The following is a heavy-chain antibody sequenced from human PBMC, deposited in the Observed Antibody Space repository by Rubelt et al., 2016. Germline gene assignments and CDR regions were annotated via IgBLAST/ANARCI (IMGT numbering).Heavy chain of an antibody. CDR2: IRGSGGST. V-gene: IGHV3-23*01. Sequence: PGKGLEWVSAIRGSGGSTYYADSVKGRFTISRDNSKNTLYLQMNSLGAEDTAVYYCARELRITWFDPWGQGTLVTVSS. J-gene: IGHJ5*02. D-gene: IGHD1-14*01. CDR3: ARELRITWFDP.